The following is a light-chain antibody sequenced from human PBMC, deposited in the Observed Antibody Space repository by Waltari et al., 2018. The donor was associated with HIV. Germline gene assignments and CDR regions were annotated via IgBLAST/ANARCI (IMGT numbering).Light chain of an antibody. CDR3: QSYDSSLRASV. CDR2: SDI. CDR1: RSNIGAGSL. J-gene: IGLJ2*01. Sequence: QSALTQPPSVSGAPGQRVTLSCTGNRSNIGAGSLLHCYQHLPGPAPKLLVYSDINRPSGVPDRFSGSKSGTSASLVITGLQAEDEADYYCQSYDSSLRASVFGGGTKLTVL. V-gene: IGLV1-40*01.